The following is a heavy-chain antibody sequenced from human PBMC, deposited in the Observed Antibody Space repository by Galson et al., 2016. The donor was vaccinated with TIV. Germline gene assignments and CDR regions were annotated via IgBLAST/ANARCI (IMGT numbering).Heavy chain of an antibody. Sequence: SLRLSCAVSGLTFRNAWMNWVRQAPGKGLEWVGRIKNKADGGTTDYAAPVKDSFSISRDDSKNTLYLQMDNLKTEDTAVYYCTTWGRLVGDYDAYWGQGTLVNVSS. CDR2: IKNKADGGTT. D-gene: IGHD3-16*01. CDR3: TTWGRLVGDYDAY. CDR1: GLTFRNAW. V-gene: IGHV3-15*01. J-gene: IGHJ4*02.